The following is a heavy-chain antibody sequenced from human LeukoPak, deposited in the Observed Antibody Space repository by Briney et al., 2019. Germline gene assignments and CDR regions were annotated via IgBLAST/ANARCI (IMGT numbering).Heavy chain of an antibody. CDR3: ARDYLVGAPLDS. CDR1: GVSVTNYY. Sequence: YPSETLSLTCTVSGVSVTNYYWAWIRQPAGKGLEWIGRMYISGSTNYNPSLKSRVTISIDKTKNEFSLRLRSVTAADTAVYHCARDYLVGAPLDSWGQGTLVTVSP. D-gene: IGHD1-26*01. J-gene: IGHJ4*02. CDR2: MYISGST. V-gene: IGHV4-4*07.